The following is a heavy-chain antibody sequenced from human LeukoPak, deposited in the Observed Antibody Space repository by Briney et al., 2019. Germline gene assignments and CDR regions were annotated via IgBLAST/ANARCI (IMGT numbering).Heavy chain of an antibody. CDR1: GFTFSRYG. V-gene: IGHV3-30*03. CDR3: AREVSSGWYYFDY. Sequence: GGSLRLSCAASGFTFSRYGMHWVRQAPGKGLEWVAVILSDGNNKYYADSVKGRFTISRDNSKNTLYLQMNSLRAEDTAVYYCAREVSSGWYYFDYWGQGTLVTVSS. CDR2: ILSDGNNK. D-gene: IGHD6-19*01. J-gene: IGHJ4*02.